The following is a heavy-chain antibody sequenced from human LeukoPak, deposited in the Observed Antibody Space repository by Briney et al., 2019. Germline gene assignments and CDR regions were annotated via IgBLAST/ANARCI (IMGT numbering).Heavy chain of an antibody. J-gene: IGHJ6*02. Sequence: PGGSLRLSCAASGFTFSSYEMNWVRQAPGKGLEWIGEINHSGSTNYSPSLKSRVTISVDTSKNQFSLKQSSVTAADTAVYYCARVPYCSGGSCNYYYYYGMDVWGQGTTVTVSS. CDR2: INHSGST. CDR3: ARVPYCSGGSCNYYYYYGMDV. CDR1: GFTFSSYE. D-gene: IGHD2-15*01. V-gene: IGHV4-34*01.